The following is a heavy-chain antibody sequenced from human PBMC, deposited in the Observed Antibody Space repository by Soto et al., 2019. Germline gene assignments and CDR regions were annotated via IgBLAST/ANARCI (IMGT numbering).Heavy chain of an antibody. CDR2: IYNGGST. Sequence: EVQLVESGGGLVQPGGSLRLSCAASGFTVSSHYMSWVRQAPGKGLEWVSVIYNGGSTYYADSVKGRFTISRDNSKNTLYLQMNSLRAEDTAVYYCARDRIPTGMDVWGQGTTVTVSS. V-gene: IGHV3-66*01. CDR3: ARDRIPTGMDV. CDR1: GFTVSSHY. J-gene: IGHJ6*02.